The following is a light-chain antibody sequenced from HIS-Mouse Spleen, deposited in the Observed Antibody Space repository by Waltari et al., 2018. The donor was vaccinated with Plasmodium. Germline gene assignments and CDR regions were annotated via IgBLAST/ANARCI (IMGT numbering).Light chain of an antibody. CDR3: SSYTSSSTLNYV. V-gene: IGLV2-14*03. CDR1: SSDVGGYNY. Sequence: QSALTQPASVSGSPGQSITISCTGTSSDVGGYNYVSWSQQHPAKAPKLMIYDVSNRPSGVSNRFSGSKSGNTASLTISGLQAEDEADYYCSSYTSSSTLNYVFGTGTKVTVL. J-gene: IGLJ1*01. CDR2: DVS.